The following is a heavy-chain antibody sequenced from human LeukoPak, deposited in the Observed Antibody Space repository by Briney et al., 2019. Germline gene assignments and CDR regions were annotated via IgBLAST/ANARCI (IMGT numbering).Heavy chain of an antibody. V-gene: IGHV3-74*01. CDR3: ARLRATVTTDAFDM. J-gene: IGHJ3*02. D-gene: IGHD4-17*01. CDR2: VSSDGSST. CDR1: GFTFSTYW. Sequence: GGSLRLSCAASGFTFSTYWLHWVRQAPGKGLVWVSRVSSDGSSTSYADSVKGRFTISRDNAKTTLYLQMNSLRAEDTAVYHCARLRATVTTDAFDMWGQGTMVTVSS.